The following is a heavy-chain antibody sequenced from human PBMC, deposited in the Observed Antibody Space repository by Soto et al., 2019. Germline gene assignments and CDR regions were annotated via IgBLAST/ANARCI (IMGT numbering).Heavy chain of an antibody. Sequence: SQTLSLTCAISGDSVSSNSSAWNCISQSPSRGLEWLGRTYYRSKWYNDYAVSVKSRITINPDTSKNQFSLQLNSVTPEDTAVYYCARAGPQDWHHHYYYYGMDVWGQGTTVTVS. CDR1: GDSVSSNSSA. CDR2: TYYRSKWYN. J-gene: IGHJ6*02. CDR3: ARAGPQDWHHHYYYYGMDV. V-gene: IGHV6-1*01. D-gene: IGHD2-15*01.